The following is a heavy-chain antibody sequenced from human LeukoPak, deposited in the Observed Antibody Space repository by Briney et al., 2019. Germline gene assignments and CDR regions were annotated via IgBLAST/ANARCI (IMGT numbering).Heavy chain of an antibody. CDR2: ISGSGGST. V-gene: IGHV3-23*01. CDR1: GFTFSSYA. J-gene: IGHJ5*02. Sequence: GGSLRLSCAASGFTFSSYAMSWVRQAPGKGLEWVSAISGSGGSTYYADPVKGRFTISRDNSKNTLYLQMNSLRAEDTAVYYCASSWYDSSGHQVGFDPWGQGTLVTVSS. CDR3: ASSWYDSSGHQVGFDP. D-gene: IGHD3-22*01.